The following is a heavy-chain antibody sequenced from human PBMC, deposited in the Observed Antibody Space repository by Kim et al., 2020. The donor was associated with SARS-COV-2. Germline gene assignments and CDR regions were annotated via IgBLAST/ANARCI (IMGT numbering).Heavy chain of an antibody. Sequence: ADSVKGRFTISRGNSKNTLYLQMNSLRAEDTAVYYCARDRSVATTDAFDIWGQGTMVTVSS. D-gene: IGHD5-12*01. V-gene: IGHV3-53*01. CDR3: ARDRSVATTDAFDI. J-gene: IGHJ3*02.